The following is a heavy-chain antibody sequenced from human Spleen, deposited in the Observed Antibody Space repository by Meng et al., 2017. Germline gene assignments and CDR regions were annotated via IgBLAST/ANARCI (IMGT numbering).Heavy chain of an antibody. CDR2: IYYSGST. V-gene: IGHV4-39*07. D-gene: IGHD3-22*01. J-gene: IGHJ4*03. CDR3: ARELVTMIVARSFDY. Sequence: SETLSLTCTVSGDSISSRSYSWGWIRQPPGKGLEWIGTIYYSGSTYYNPSLKSRVTISVDTSKNQFSLELMSVTATDTAVYYCARELVTMIVARSFDYWGQGTLVTVSS. CDR1: GDSISSRSYS.